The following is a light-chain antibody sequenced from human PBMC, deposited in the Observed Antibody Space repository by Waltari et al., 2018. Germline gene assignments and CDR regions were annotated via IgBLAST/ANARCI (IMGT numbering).Light chain of an antibody. J-gene: IGKJ1*01. Sequence: DIVMTQSPDSLAVSLGERATINCKSSQSLLHSSNNKNSVAWYQQKPGQPPELLFYWASTRESGVPDRFSGSGSGTDFTLTISSLQAEDVAVFYCQQYYSPPWTFGQGTKVEIK. CDR2: WAS. CDR3: QQYYSPPWT. CDR1: QSLLHSSNNKNS. V-gene: IGKV4-1*01.